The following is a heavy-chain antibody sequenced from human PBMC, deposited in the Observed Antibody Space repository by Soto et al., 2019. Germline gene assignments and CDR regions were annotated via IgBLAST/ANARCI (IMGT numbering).Heavy chain of an antibody. CDR2: IWRDGGDN. V-gene: IGHV3-7*01. J-gene: IGHJ4*01. CDR3: ATETWYRFVY. D-gene: IGHD2-15*01. Sequence: EVQLVESGGGLVQPGGSLRLSCAASGFKFSDYWMAWVRQAPGKGLEWVANIWRDGGDNNYVDSLKGQFTMSRDDAKNSFNLQMNSLRAEDTAVYYGATETWYRFVYGGHGTPVIVSS. CDR1: GFKFSDYW.